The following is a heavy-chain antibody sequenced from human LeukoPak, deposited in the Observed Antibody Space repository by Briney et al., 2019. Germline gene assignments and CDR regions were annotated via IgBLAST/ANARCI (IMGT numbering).Heavy chain of an antibody. CDR3: AKDTDSSGSFYGASGY. Sequence: GGSLRLSCAASGFTFSSYALSWVRQAPGKGLEWVSAISGSGGSTYYADSVKGRFTISIDNSKNTLYLQMNSLRAEDTAVYYCAKDTDSSGSFYGASGYWGHGTLVTVSS. V-gene: IGHV3-23*01. J-gene: IGHJ4*01. CDR2: ISGSGGST. D-gene: IGHD3-22*01. CDR1: GFTFSSYA.